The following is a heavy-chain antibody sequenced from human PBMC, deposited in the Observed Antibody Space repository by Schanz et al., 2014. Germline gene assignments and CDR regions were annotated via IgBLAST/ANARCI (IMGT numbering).Heavy chain of an antibody. CDR3: ARFLARYQYYGVDV. Sequence: QVHLVESGGGVVQPGRSLRLSCAASGFTFSDYYMTWIRQAPGKGLEWVSHISGSSIHKNYADSVKGRFSISRDNGETSVYLQISSLRVEDTAVYYCARFLARYQYYGVDVWGQGTTVIVSS. D-gene: IGHD3-3*01. V-gene: IGHV3-11*05. J-gene: IGHJ6*02. CDR1: GFTFSDYY. CDR2: ISGSSIHK.